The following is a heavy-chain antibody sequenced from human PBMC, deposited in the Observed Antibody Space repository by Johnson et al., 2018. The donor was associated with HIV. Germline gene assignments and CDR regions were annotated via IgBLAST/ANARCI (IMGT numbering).Heavy chain of an antibody. D-gene: IGHD2-21*02. CDR2: IKQDGGER. J-gene: IGHJ3*02. V-gene: IGHV3-7*03. CDR3: AKKALGDVDAFDI. Sequence: VQLVESGGGVVQPGRSLRLSCAASGFTFSAYAMHWVRQAPGKGLEWVANIKQDGGERYYVDSVKGRFTISRDNSKNTLYLQMNSLRAEDTAVYYCAKKALGDVDAFDIWGQGTMVTVSS. CDR1: GFTFSAYA.